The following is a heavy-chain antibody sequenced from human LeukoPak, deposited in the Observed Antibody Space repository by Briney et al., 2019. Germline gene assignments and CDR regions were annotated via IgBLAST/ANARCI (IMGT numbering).Heavy chain of an antibody. CDR2: IYTSGST. D-gene: IGHD3-22*01. Sequence: SETLSLTCTVSGASLSVSGRNWGWVRQPPGKGLEWIGRIYTSGSTNYNPSLKSRVTISVDTSKNQFSLKLSSVTAADTAVYYCARTRPRFVDSSSGRFDPWGQGTLVTVSS. V-gene: IGHV4-61*02. J-gene: IGHJ5*02. CDR1: GASLSVSGRN. CDR3: ARTRPRFVDSSSGRFDP.